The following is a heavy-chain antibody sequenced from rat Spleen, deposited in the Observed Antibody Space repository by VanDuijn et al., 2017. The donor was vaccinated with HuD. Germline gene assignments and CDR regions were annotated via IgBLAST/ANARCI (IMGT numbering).Heavy chain of an antibody. Sequence: EVQLVESDGGLVQPGGSLKLSCAASGFTFSRFAMAWMRQAPKTGLEWVATITSGGSNTYYPDSVKGRFTISRDNAKSTLYLQMDSLRSEDTAIYYCATPPPVPGYSPFAYWGQGTLVTVSS. V-gene: IGHV5-17*01. D-gene: IGHD4-3*01. CDR3: ATPPPVPGYSPFAY. J-gene: IGHJ3*01. CDR1: GFTFSRFA. CDR2: ITSGGSNT.